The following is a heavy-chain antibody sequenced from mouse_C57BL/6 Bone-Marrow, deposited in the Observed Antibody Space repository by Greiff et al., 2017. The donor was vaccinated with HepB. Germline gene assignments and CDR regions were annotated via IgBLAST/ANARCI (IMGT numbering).Heavy chain of an antibody. Sequence: VQLQQPGAELVKPGASVKMSCKASGYTFTSYWITWVKQRPGQGLEWIGDIYPGSGSTNYNEKFKSKATLTVDTSSSTAYMQLSSLTSEDSAVYYCARAYDGYYVGYYAMDYWGQGTSVTVSS. CDR3: ARAYDGYYVGYYAMDY. CDR1: GYTFTSYW. J-gene: IGHJ4*01. V-gene: IGHV1-55*01. CDR2: IYPGSGST. D-gene: IGHD2-3*01.